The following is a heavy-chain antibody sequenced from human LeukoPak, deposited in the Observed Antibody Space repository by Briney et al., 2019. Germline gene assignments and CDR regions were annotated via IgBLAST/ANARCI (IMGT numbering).Heavy chain of an antibody. D-gene: IGHD1-26*01. CDR2: ISSSGSTI. CDR3: ARVDSGNYDY. Sequence: GGSLRLSCAASGFTFSSYEMNWVRQAPGKGLEWVSYISSSGSTIYYADSVKGRFTISRDNSKNTLFLQMNSLRVEDTAVYYCARVDSGNYDYWGQGTLLTVSS. CDR1: GFTFSSYE. J-gene: IGHJ4*02. V-gene: IGHV3-48*03.